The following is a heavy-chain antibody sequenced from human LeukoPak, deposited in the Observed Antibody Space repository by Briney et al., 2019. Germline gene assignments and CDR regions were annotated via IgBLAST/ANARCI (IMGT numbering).Heavy chain of an antibody. CDR1: GFTFSSYW. V-gene: IGHV3-7*01. Sequence: GGSLRLSCAASGFTFSSYWMSWVRQAPGKGLEWVANIKQDGSEKYYVDSVKGRFTISRDNAKNSLYLQMNSLRAEDTAVYYCARGRRGYYYYMDVWGKGTTVTVSS. CDR3: ARGRRGYYYYMDV. J-gene: IGHJ6*03. CDR2: IKQDGSEK.